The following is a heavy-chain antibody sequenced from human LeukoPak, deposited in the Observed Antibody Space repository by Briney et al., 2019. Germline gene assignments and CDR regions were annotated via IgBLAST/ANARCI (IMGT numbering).Heavy chain of an antibody. J-gene: IGHJ4*02. CDR3: ATGRAAAGSLGY. D-gene: IGHD6-25*01. CDR1: GGSISSYY. V-gene: IGHV4-59*01. CDR2: IYYTGSA. Sequence: PSETLSLTCTVSGGSISSYYWSWIRQPPGKGLEWIGYIYYTGSANFNPSLKSRVTMSLDTSKNQFSLSLNSVTAADTAVYYCATGRAAAGSLGYWGQGILVTVSS.